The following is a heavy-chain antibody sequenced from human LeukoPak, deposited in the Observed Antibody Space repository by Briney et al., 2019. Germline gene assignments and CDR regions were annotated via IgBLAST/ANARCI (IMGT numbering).Heavy chain of an antibody. V-gene: IGHV3-7*04. Sequence: PGGSLRLSCVTSGFNFSGSRMTWVRQAPGKGLQWVANVNRDGTEKHFLDSVEGRFTISRDNAKKSLYLQMSSLRPQDTAVYFCVRGDWYFESWGQGTLVTVSS. CDR3: VRGDWYFES. D-gene: IGHD2-21*01. CDR2: VNRDGTEK. CDR1: GFNFSGSR. J-gene: IGHJ4*02.